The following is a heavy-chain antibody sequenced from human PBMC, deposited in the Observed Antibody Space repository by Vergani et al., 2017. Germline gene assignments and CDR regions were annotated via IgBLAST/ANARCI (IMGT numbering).Heavy chain of an antibody. Sequence: EVQLVESGGGLVKPGGSLRLSCAASGFTFSNAWMSWVRQAPGKGLEWVGRIKSKTDGGTTDYAAPVKGRFTISRDDSKNTLYLQMNSLKTEDTAGYYWTTDVGMVIAVAGTVFNYWGQGTMVTVSS. D-gene: IGHD6-19*01. CDR1: GFTFSNAW. J-gene: IGHJ3*01. CDR3: TTDVGMVIAVAGTVFNY. V-gene: IGHV3-15*01. CDR2: IKSKTDGGTT.